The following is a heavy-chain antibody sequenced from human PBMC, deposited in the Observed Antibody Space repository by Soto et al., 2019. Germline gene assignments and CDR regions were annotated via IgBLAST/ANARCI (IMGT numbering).Heavy chain of an antibody. CDR3: ARDMIGGFDP. CDR2: IKQDGSEK. CDR1: GFTFSSYC. J-gene: IGHJ5*02. V-gene: IGHV3-7*01. Sequence: GGSLRLSCAASGFTFSSYCMSWVRQAPGKGLEWVANIKQDGSEKYYVDSVKGRFTISRDNAKNTLYLQMNSLRAEDTAVYYCARDMIGGFDPWGQGTLVTVSS. D-gene: IGHD3-22*01.